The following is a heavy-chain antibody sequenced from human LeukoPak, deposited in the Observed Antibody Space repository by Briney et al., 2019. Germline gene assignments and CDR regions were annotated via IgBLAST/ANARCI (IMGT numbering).Heavy chain of an antibody. J-gene: IGHJ4*02. CDR1: GFTFSSYA. CDR3: AKLPVAGTIRQIDY. CDR2: ISGSGGST. Sequence: GGPLRLSCAASGFTFSSYAMSWVRQAPGKGLEWVSAISGSGGSTYYADSVKGRFTISRDNSKKTLYLQMNSLRAEDTAVYYCAKLPVAGTIRQIDYWGQGTLVTVSS. D-gene: IGHD6-19*01. V-gene: IGHV3-23*01.